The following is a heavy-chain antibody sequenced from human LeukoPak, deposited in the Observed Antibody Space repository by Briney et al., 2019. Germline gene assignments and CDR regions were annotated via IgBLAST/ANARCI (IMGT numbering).Heavy chain of an antibody. CDR3: ARVRARGAVFDP. CDR2: INHSGST. J-gene: IGHJ5*02. D-gene: IGHD3-10*01. CDR1: GGSFSGYY. V-gene: IGHV4-34*01. Sequence: SETLSLTCAVYGGSFSGYYWSWIRQPPGKGLEWIGEINHSGSTNYNPSLKGRVTISVDTSKNQFSLKLSSVTAADTAVYYCARVRARGAVFDPWGQGTLVTVSS.